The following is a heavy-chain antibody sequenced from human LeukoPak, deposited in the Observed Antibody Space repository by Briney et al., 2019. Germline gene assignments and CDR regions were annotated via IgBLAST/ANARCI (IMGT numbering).Heavy chain of an antibody. V-gene: IGHV3-21*01. D-gene: IGHD6-13*01. Sequence: GGSLRLSCAASGFTFSSYSMNWVRQAPGKGLEWVSSISSSSSSYIYYADSVKGRFTISRDNAKNSLYLQMNSLRAEDTAVYYCARDLDSSSWYDYWGQGTLVTVSS. CDR3: ARDLDSSSWYDY. CDR1: GFTFSSYS. J-gene: IGHJ4*02. CDR2: ISSSSSSYI.